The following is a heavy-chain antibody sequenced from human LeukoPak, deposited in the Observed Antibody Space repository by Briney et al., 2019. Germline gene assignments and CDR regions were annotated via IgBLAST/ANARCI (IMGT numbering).Heavy chain of an antibody. D-gene: IGHD2-2*01. CDR1: GGTFSSYA. CDR2: IIPIFGTA. CDR3: ARDARHKYCSSASCYRGWFDP. Sequence: SVKVSCKASGGTFSSYAISWVRQAPGQGLEWMGGIIPIFGTANYAQKFQGRVTITADESTSTAYMELSSLRSGDTAVYYCARDARHKYCSSASCYRGWFDPWGQGTLVTVSS. J-gene: IGHJ5*02. V-gene: IGHV1-69*13.